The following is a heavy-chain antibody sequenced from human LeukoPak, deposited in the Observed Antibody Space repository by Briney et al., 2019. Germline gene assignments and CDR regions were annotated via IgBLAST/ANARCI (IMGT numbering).Heavy chain of an antibody. CDR2: IKPDGSGK. D-gene: IGHD2-8*01. J-gene: IGHJ4*02. Sequence: GGSLRLSCAASGFTFSSYGMHWVRQAPGKGLEWVANIKPDGSGKNYLGSVKGRFTISRDNAKNSLYLYMSSLRVEDTAVYYCSSQPAVLDLDCWGQGTLVTVSS. CDR3: SSQPAVLDLDC. CDR1: GFTFSSYG. V-gene: IGHV3-7*01.